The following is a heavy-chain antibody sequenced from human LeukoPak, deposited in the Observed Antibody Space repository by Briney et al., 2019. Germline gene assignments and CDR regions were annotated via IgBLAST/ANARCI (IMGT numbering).Heavy chain of an antibody. Sequence: PGGSLRLSCAASGFTFDDYAMHWVRQAPGKGLEWVSGINWNSGSIDYADSVKGRFTISRDNAKNSLYLQMNSLGAEDTALYYCAEGIDYSSSRPVGYWGQGTLVTVAS. V-gene: IGHV3-9*01. CDR3: AEGIDYSSSRPVGY. CDR1: GFTFDDYA. J-gene: IGHJ4*02. CDR2: INWNSGSI. D-gene: IGHD6-6*01.